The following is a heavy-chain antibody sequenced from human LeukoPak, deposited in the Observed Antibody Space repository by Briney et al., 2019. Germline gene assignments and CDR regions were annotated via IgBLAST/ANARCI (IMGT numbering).Heavy chain of an antibody. Sequence: GGSLRLSCAASGFTFSSYAMSWVRQAPGKGLEWVSAISGSGGSTYYAGSVKGRFTISRDNSKNTLYLQMNGLRAEDTAVYYCAKDPRVTISWFDPWGQGTLVTVSS. J-gene: IGHJ5*02. CDR3: AKDPRVTISWFDP. CDR1: GFTFSSYA. D-gene: IGHD4-17*01. CDR2: ISGSGGST. V-gene: IGHV3-23*01.